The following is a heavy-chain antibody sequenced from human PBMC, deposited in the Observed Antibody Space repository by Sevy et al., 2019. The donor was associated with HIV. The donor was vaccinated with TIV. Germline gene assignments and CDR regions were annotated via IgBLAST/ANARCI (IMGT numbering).Heavy chain of an antibody. V-gene: IGHV1-69*13. Sequence: ASVKVSCKASGGTFSNYALSWVRQAPGQGLEWMGGIIPIFGTTNFAQTFQGRVTITADESTSTAYMELSSLRSEDTAVYYCVRGGGNGWYYFDYWGQETLVTVSS. J-gene: IGHJ4*02. CDR3: VRGGGNGWYYFDY. D-gene: IGHD6-19*01. CDR1: GGTFSNYA. CDR2: IIPIFGTT.